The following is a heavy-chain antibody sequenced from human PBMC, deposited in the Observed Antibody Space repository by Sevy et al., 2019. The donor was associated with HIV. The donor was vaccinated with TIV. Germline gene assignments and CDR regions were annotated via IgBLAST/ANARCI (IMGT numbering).Heavy chain of an antibody. V-gene: IGHV3-15*01. CDR3: KGRSAYYYDRNYFDY. D-gene: IGHD3-22*01. J-gene: IGHJ4*02. CDR1: GFTFNNAW. CDR2: IKSKTDGGTI. Sequence: GGSLRLSCAASGFTFNNAWMRWVRQAPGKGLEWAGRIKSKTDGGTIDYAAPLKGRFTISRDDSKNTLYLQMNSLKIEDTGVYYCKGRSAYYYDRNYFDYWGQGTLVTVSS.